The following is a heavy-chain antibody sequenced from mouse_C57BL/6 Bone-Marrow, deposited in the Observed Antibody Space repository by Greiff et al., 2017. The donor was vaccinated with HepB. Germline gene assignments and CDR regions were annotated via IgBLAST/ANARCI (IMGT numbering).Heavy chain of an antibody. D-gene: IGHD1-1*01. Sequence: EVQVVESEGGLVQPGSSMKLSCTASGFTFSDYYMAWVRQVPEKGLEWVANINYDGSSTYYLDSLKSRFIISRDNAKNILYLQMSSLKSEDTATYYCARVRVYYGSDYWYFDVWGTGTTVTVSS. J-gene: IGHJ1*03. V-gene: IGHV5-16*01. CDR1: GFTFSDYY. CDR2: INYDGSST. CDR3: ARVRVYYGSDYWYFDV.